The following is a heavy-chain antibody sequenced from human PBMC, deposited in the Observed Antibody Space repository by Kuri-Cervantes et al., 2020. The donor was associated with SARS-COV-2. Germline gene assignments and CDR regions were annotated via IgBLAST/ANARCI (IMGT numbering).Heavy chain of an antibody. CDR2: ISGSDDST. J-gene: IGHJ4*02. D-gene: IGHD3-9*01. V-gene: IGHV3-23*01. CDR1: GFTFSSFA. Sequence: GGSLRLSCAASGFTFSSFAMSWVRQAPGKGLEWVSAISGSDDSTHYADSVKGRFTISRDNSKKTLYLQMNSLRAEDTAVYYCAKESDFDWLLLRGHFDYWGQGILVTVSS. CDR3: AKESDFDWLLLRGHFDY.